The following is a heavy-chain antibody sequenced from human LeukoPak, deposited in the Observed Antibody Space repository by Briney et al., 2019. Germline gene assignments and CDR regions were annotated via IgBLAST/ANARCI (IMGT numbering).Heavy chain of an antibody. CDR3: FFKQKTAYDILTGGDFDY. CDR1: GYTFTSYG. J-gene: IGHJ4*02. Sequence: ASVKVSCKASGYTFTSYGISWVRQAPGQGLKWTGWISAYNGNTNYAQKLQGRVTMTTDTSTSTAYMELRSLRSNDTAVYFCFFKQKTAYDILTGGDFDYWGQGTLVTVSS. V-gene: IGHV1-18*01. D-gene: IGHD3-9*01. CDR2: ISAYNGNT.